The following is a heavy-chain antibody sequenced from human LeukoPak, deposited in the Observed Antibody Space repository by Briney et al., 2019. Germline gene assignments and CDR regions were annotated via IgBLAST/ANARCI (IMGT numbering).Heavy chain of an antibody. CDR2: IYYSGST. V-gene: IGHV4-39*07. D-gene: IGHD2-21*01. J-gene: IGHJ6*03. CDR3: ARVVGFGGGSYYYYMDV. CDR1: GGSISSSSYY. Sequence: SETLSLTCTVSGGSISSSSYYWGWIRQPPGKGLEWIGSIYYSGSTYYNPSLKSRVTISVDTSKNQFSLKLSSVTAADTAVYYCARVVGFGGGSYYYYMDVWGKGTTVTVSS.